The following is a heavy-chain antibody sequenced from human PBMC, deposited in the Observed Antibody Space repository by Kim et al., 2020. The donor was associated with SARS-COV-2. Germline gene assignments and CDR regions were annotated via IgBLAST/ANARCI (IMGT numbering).Heavy chain of an antibody. CDR2: IGTAGDT. J-gene: IGHJ3*02. CDR3: ARGWSIVGGTGAFDI. CDR1: GFTFSSYD. Sequence: GGSLRLSCAASGFTFSSYDMHWVRQATGKGLEWVSAIGTAGDTYYPGSVKGRFTISRENAKKSLYLQMNSLRARDTAVYYCARGWSIVGGTGAFDIWGQGTMVTVSS. D-gene: IGHD1-26*01. V-gene: IGHV3-13*01.